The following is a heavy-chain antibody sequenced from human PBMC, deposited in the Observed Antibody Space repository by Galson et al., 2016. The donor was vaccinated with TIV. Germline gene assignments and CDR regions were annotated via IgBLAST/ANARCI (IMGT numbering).Heavy chain of an antibody. J-gene: IGHJ6*02. CDR2: ISAGGGRT. CDR1: GFTFSSFA. CDR3: ARDPEGNYYDRSGYQYFYYGLVA. D-gene: IGHD3-22*01. Sequence: SLRLSCAASGFTFSSFAMTWVRQAPGKGLEWVSRISAGGGRTDYADSVKGRFTISRDNPKNTLFLQMNSLRAEDTAVYYCARDPEGNYYDRSGYQYFYYGLVAWGQGTTVPVSS. V-gene: IGHV3-23*01.